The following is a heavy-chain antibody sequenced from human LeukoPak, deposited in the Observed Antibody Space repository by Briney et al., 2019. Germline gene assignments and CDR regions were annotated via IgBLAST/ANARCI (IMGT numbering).Heavy chain of an antibody. CDR1: GFTFSRYG. J-gene: IGHJ6*03. CDR2: IRGSGGST. V-gene: IGHV3-23*01. Sequence: GGSLRLSCEASGFTFSRYGMSWVRQAPGKGLEWVSAIRGSGGSTYYADSVKGRFTISRDNSKNTLYLQMNSLRAEDTAVYYCARDGGYCSSTSCYLFGDYYYYMDVWGKGTTVTVSS. CDR3: ARDGGYCSSTSCYLFGDYYYYMDV. D-gene: IGHD2-2*01.